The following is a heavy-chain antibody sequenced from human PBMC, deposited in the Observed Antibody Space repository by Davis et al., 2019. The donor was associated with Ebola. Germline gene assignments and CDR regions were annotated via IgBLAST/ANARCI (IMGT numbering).Heavy chain of an antibody. CDR2: TYYNSKWYS. Sequence: HSQTLSLTCAISGDSVSINSAGWNWIRQSPSRGLEWLGRTYYNSKWYSDYATSVRGRITINLDTSKNQFSLQLNSVTPEDTAVYYCARGWLRTGMDVWGKGTTVTVSS. J-gene: IGHJ6*04. CDR3: ARGWLRTGMDV. V-gene: IGHV6-1*01. D-gene: IGHD5-12*01. CDR1: GDSVSINSAG.